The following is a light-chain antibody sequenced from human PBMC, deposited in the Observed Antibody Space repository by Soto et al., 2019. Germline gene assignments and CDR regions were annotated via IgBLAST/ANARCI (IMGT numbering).Light chain of an antibody. V-gene: IGKV3-20*01. J-gene: IGKJ1*01. CDR1: QSVSSNY. CDR3: QEYGRSRT. CDR2: GAS. Sequence: EIVLTQSPGTLSLSPGERATLSCRASQSVSSNYLAWYQQKPGQAPRLLIYGASSRATDIPDRFSGSGSGTDFTLTISRLEPEDFAVYYCQEYGRSRTFGQGTKVEIK.